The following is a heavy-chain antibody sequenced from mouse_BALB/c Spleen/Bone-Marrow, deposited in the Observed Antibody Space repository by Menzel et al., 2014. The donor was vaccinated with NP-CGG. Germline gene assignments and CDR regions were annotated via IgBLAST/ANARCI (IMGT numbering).Heavy chain of an antibody. CDR1: GFSLTSYG. J-gene: IGHJ4*01. D-gene: IGHD2-10*01. Sequence: QVQLQQSGPGLVQPSQSLSITCTVSGFSLTSYGVHWVRQSPGKGLEWLGVIWSGGSTGYNAAFISRLSISKDNSKSQVFFKMNSLQANDTAIYYCASPYYGNYVYAMDYWGQGTSVTVSS. CDR3: ASPYYGNYVYAMDY. CDR2: IWSGGST. V-gene: IGHV2-2*02.